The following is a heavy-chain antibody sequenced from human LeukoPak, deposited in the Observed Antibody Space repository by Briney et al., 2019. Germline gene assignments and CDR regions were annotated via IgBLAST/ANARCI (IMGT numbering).Heavy chain of an antibody. CDR3: ARGARAGYNLEPFDY. J-gene: IGHJ4*02. CDR1: GGSMSSYY. V-gene: IGHV4-59*08. CDR2: IYYSGST. D-gene: IGHD5-24*01. Sequence: SETLSPTCTVSGGSMSSYYWSWIRQPPGKGLEWIGYIYYSGSTKYNPSLKSRVTISVDTSKNQFSLKLSSVTAADTAVYYCARGARAGYNLEPFDYWGQGTLVTVSS.